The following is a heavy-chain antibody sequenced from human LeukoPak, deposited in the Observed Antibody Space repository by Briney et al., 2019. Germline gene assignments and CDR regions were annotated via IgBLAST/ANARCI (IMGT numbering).Heavy chain of an antibody. CDR1: GYTFPSYG. CDR2: ISAYNGNT. Sequence: ASVTVSFKASGYTFPSYGISWVRPAPGQGREGMGWISAYNGNTNYAQKLQGRVTMTTDTSTSTAYMELRSMRSDDTAVYYCAREPKWFGELLPYGMDVWGKGTTVTVSS. CDR3: AREPKWFGELLPYGMDV. V-gene: IGHV1-18*04. D-gene: IGHD3-10*01. J-gene: IGHJ6*04.